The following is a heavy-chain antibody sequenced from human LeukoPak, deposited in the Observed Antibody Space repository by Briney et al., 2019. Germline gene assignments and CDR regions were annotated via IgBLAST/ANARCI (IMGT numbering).Heavy chain of an antibody. V-gene: IGHV4-30-4*01. CDR1: GGSISSGDYY. CDR3: ARRPYYDSSGYYRAHRPSDNYFDY. J-gene: IGHJ4*02. CDR2: IYYSGST. Sequence: SQTLSLTCTVSGGSISSGDYYWSWIRQPPGKGLEWIGYIYYSGSTYYNPSLKSRVTISVDTSKNQFSLKLSSVTAADTAVYYCARRPYYDSSGYYRAHRPSDNYFDYWGQGTLVTVSS. D-gene: IGHD3-22*01.